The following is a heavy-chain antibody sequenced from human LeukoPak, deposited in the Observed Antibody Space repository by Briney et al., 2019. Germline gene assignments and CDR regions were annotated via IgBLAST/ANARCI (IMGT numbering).Heavy chain of an antibody. J-gene: IGHJ4*02. CDR3: ARIEYSSSYIDY. Sequence: GGSPRLSCAASGFTFSDYYMSWIRQAPGKGLEWVSYISSSGSTIYYADSVKGRFTISRDNAKNSLYLQMNSLRAEDTAVYYCARIEYSSSYIDYWGQGTLVTVSS. CDR2: ISSSGSTI. CDR1: GFTFSDYY. D-gene: IGHD6-6*01. V-gene: IGHV3-11*01.